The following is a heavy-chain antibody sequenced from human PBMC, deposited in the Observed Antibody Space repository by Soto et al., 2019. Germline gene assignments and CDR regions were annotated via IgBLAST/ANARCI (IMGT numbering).Heavy chain of an antibody. CDR3: ARDSPRGPFEY. CDR2: TYYRSKWLN. CDR1: GEGVAYNFAA. V-gene: IGHV6-1*01. Sequence: SQSLSDTGAISGEGVAYNFAAWNWFRQYPSRGLEWLGRTYYRSKWLNDYSVSVRSRITINPDTSKNQFSLHLNSVTPEDTAVYYCARDSPRGPFEYWGQGTLVTVSS. J-gene: IGHJ4*02. D-gene: IGHD3-10*01.